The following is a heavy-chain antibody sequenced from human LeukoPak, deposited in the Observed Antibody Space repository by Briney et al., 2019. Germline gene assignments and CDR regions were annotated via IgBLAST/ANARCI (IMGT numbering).Heavy chain of an antibody. CDR2: ISAYNGNT. CDR3: ARAYGRSSTSWKFDY. V-gene: IGHV1-18*04. D-gene: IGHD2-2*01. CDR1: GHTFTSYG. Sequence: ASVKVSCKASGHTFTSYGISWVRQAPGQGLEWMGWISAYNGNTNYAQKLQGRVTMTTDTSTSTAYMELRSLRSDDTAVYYCARAYGRSSTSWKFDYWGQGTLVTVSS. J-gene: IGHJ4*02.